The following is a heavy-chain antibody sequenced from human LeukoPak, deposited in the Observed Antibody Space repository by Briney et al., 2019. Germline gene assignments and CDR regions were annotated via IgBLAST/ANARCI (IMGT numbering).Heavy chain of an antibody. Sequence: GASVKVSCKASGYTFTGYYMHWVRQAPGQGLERMGRINPNSGGTNYAQKFQGRVTMTRDTSISTAYMELSRLRSDDTAVYYCARDLGVRYYYDSSGEFDYWGQGTLVTVSS. V-gene: IGHV1-2*06. CDR3: ARDLGVRYYYDSSGEFDY. CDR2: INPNSGGT. D-gene: IGHD3-22*01. CDR1: GYTFTGYY. J-gene: IGHJ4*02.